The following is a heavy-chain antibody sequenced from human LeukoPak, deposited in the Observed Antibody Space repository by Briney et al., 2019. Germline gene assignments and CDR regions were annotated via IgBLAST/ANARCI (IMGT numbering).Heavy chain of an antibody. D-gene: IGHD1-1*01. J-gene: IGHJ4*02. CDR3: AREVEQLEHYFDY. Sequence: PSETLSLTCTVSGGSISSSSYYWGWIRQPPGKGLEWIGYIYYSGSTYYNPSLKSRVTISVDTSKNQFSLKLSSVTAADTAVYYCAREVEQLEHYFDYWGQGTLVTVSS. CDR1: GGSISSSSYY. V-gene: IGHV4-30-4*01. CDR2: IYYSGST.